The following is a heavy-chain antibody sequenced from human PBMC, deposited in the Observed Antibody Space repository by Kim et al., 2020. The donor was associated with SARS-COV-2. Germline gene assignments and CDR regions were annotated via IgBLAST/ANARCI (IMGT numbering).Heavy chain of an antibody. V-gene: IGHV1-2*02. Sequence: ASVKVSCKASGYTFSDYIIFWARQAPGQGLECMGWMNPKNGGTRYVQKFQGRITMTGDTSISTAYMELRGLTSDDTAVYYCARGRYESWGQGTLVTVSS. D-gene: IGHD1-20*01. CDR1: GYTFSDYI. CDR2: MNPKNGGT. J-gene: IGHJ5*02. CDR3: ARGRYES.